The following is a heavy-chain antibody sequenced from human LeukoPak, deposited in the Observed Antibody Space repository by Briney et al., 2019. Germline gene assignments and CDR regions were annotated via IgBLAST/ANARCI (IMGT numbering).Heavy chain of an antibody. CDR2: ISSSSSTI. Sequence: GGSLRLSCAASGFTFSSYSMNWVRQAPGKGLEWVSYISSSSSTIYYADSVKGRFTISRDNAKNSLYLQMNSLRAEDTAVYYCARDGPSIAARPSAFDIWGQGTMVTVSS. V-gene: IGHV3-48*01. CDR1: GFTFSSYS. D-gene: IGHD6-6*01. CDR3: ARDGPSIAARPSAFDI. J-gene: IGHJ3*02.